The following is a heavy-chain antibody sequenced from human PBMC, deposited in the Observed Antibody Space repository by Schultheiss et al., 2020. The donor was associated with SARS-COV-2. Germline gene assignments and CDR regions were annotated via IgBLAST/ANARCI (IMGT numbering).Heavy chain of an antibody. V-gene: IGHV3-9*01. D-gene: IGHD2-2*01. CDR1: GFTFDDYA. J-gene: IGHJ3*02. CDR2: ISWNSGSI. Sequence: GGSLRLSCAASGFTFDDYAMHWVRQAPGKGLEWVSGISWNSGSIGYADSVKGRFTISRDNAKNSLYLQMNSLRAEDTALYYCAKKGYCSSTSCYGAFDIWGQGTMVTVSS. CDR3: AKKGYCSSTSCYGAFDI.